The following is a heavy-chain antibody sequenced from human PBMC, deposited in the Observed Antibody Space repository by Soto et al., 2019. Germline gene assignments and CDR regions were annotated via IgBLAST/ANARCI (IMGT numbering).Heavy chain of an antibody. V-gene: IGHV3-23*01. D-gene: IGHD6-13*01. CDR1: GFTFSSYA. Sequence: GGSLRLSCTGSGFTFSSYAMNWVRQTPGKGLEWLSVISGAGAETYYPDSVKGRFIISRDNSKKTLYLQMNSLRDEDTAVYYCAAGSSWYVFDYWGQGTLVTVSS. CDR2: ISGAGAET. J-gene: IGHJ4*02. CDR3: AAGSSWYVFDY.